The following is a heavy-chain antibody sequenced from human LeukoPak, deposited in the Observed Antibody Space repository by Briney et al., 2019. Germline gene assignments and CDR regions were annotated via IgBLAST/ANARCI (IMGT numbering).Heavy chain of an antibody. V-gene: IGHV3-7*03. Sequence: GGSLRLSCAASGFTFSSYWMSWVRQAPGKGLEWAANIKQDGSEKYYVDSVKGRFTISRDNAKNSLYLQMNSLRAEDTAVYYCARVGNYYDSSGYYLSFDYWGQGTLVTVSS. CDR1: GFTFSSYW. D-gene: IGHD3-22*01. CDR2: IKQDGSEK. CDR3: ARVGNYYDSSGYYLSFDY. J-gene: IGHJ4*02.